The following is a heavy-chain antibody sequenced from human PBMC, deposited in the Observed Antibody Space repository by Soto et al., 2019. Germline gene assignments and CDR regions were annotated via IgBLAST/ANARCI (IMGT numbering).Heavy chain of an antibody. V-gene: IGHV1-18*01. CDR1: GYTFTNYG. CDR3: ARRDCRTYTCYAPARH. CDR2: ISGYDGKT. D-gene: IGHD2-15*01. J-gene: IGHJ1*01. Sequence: QVQLVQSGAEVKKPGASVKVSCKASGYTFTNYGITWVRQAPGQGLEWMGWISGYDGKTNYAQNFQGRVTLTTDTXTXXAEMELRSLRSDDTAVYYCARRDCRTYTCYAPARHWGQGTLVTVSS.